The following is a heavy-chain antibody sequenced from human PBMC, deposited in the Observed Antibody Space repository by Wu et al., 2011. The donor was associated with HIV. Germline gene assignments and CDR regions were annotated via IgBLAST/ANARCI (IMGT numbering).Heavy chain of an antibody. CDR1: GYNFTGHY. D-gene: IGHD3-22*01. CDR2: INPNSGDT. V-gene: IGHV1-2*02. J-gene: IGHJ6*03. CDR3: ARGSGYHFNYNYLVV. Sequence: QVQLVQSGAEVKKPGASVKVSCKASGYNFTGHYLHWVRQAPGQGLEWMGWINPNSGDTDYVQTFQGRVTMTRDTSDSAAYMELGRLTSDDTAVYYCARGSGYHFNYNYLVVWGKGTTVTVSS.